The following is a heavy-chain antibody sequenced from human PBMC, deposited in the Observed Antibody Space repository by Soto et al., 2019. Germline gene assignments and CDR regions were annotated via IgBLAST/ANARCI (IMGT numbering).Heavy chain of an antibody. CDR1: GGAFTDYS. Sequence: QVHLLQSGTAVKKPGSSLKVSCKVSGGAFTDYSPNWERHAPGQGLEWLGGIVPLHNTSNYSLKFLGRGEITADLSPTTVYMYMRGLTTDETATYHCAIWSQLTPLYYRGLEVWGQGNTVIVSS. V-gene: IGHV1-69*19. CDR2: IVPLHNTS. D-gene: IGHD3-16*01. CDR3: AIWSQLTPLYYRGLEV. J-gene: IGHJ6*01.